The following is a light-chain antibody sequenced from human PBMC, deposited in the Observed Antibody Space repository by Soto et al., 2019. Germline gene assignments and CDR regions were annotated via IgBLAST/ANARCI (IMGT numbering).Light chain of an antibody. CDR3: QQYGSSPFT. J-gene: IGKJ3*01. Sequence: EVVLTQSPVTLSLSPGERATLSCRASQSVSSPYLAWYQQKPGQPPRLLIYGASSRVTDIPDRFIGSGSGTEFTLTIARLAPEDFAMYYCQQYGSSPFTFGPGTKVDI. V-gene: IGKV3-20*01. CDR1: QSVSSPY. CDR2: GAS.